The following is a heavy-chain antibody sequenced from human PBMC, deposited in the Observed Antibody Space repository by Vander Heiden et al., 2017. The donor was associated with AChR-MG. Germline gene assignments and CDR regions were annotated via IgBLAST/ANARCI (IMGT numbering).Heavy chain of an antibody. V-gene: IGHV4-59*02. Sequence: QVQLQESGPGLVKPSETLSLTCTVSGDSVRTYYWSWFRQPPGKGLEWIGYIYYSGSTNYNPSLKGRVTMAVDTSKNQFSLRLRSVTAADTAVYYCARGRITGTTWVDYWGQGTLVTVSS. J-gene: IGHJ4*02. CDR3: ARGRITGTTWVDY. D-gene: IGHD1-7*01. CDR1: GDSVRTYY. CDR2: IYYSGST.